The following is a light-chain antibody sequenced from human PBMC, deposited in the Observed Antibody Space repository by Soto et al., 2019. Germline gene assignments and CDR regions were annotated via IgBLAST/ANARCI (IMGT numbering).Light chain of an antibody. CDR2: GAS. CDR1: QSVSRSY. CDR3: EQYGSSLFT. J-gene: IGKJ3*01. V-gene: IGKV3-20*01. Sequence: EIVLTQSPGTLSLSPGERATLSCRASQSVSRSYLAWYQQKPGQAPRLLIYGASSRATGIPDRFSGSGSGTDFTLNISRLEPEDFAVYYCEQYGSSLFTFGPGTKVDIK.